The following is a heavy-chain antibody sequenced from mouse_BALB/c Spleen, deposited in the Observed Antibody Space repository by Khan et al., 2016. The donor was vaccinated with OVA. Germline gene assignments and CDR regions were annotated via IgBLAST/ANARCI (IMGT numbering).Heavy chain of an antibody. CDR2: ISSGGNT. Sequence: EVELVESGGGLVKPGGSLKVSCAASGFTFRNYAMSWVRQTPEKRLEWVASISSGGNTYYPDNVKGRFTISRDNARNILYLQMSSLRSEDTAMYSSSRDSCFVSCAQGPLLTVSA. CDR1: GFTFRNYA. CDR3: SRDSCFVS. J-gene: IGHJ3*01. V-gene: IGHV5-6-5*01.